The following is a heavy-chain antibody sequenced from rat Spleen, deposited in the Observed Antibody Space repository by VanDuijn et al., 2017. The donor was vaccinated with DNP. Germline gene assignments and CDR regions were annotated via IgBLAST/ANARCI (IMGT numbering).Heavy chain of an antibody. CDR2: IHYDGGTT. Sequence: EVQLVESGGGLVQPGRSLKLSCAASGFTFSDYYMAWVRQAPPKGLEWVAYIHYDGGTTHYGDSVKGRFTISRDNAENTLYLQMYSLRSEDMATYYCVRWDYGIYGFDYWGQGVMVTVSS. CDR1: GFTFSDYY. CDR3: VRWDYGIYGFDY. V-gene: IGHV5-22*01. J-gene: IGHJ2*01. D-gene: IGHD1-11*01.